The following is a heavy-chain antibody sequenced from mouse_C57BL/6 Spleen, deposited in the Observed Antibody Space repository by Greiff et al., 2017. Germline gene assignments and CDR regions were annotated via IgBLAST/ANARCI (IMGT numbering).Heavy chain of an antibody. CDR1: GFTFSSYG. Sequence: EVQLVESGGDLVKPGGSLKLSCAASGFTFSSYGMSWVRQTPDKRLEWVATISSGGSYTYYPDSVKGRFTISRDNAKNTLYLQMSSLKSEDTAMYYCARHYGNYGSGYWYFDVWGTGTTVTVSS. J-gene: IGHJ1*03. CDR2: ISSGGSYT. CDR3: ARHYGNYGSGYWYFDV. V-gene: IGHV5-6*01. D-gene: IGHD2-1*01.